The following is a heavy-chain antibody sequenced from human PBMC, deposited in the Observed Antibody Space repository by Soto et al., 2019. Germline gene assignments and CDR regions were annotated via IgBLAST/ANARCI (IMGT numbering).Heavy chain of an antibody. J-gene: IGHJ5*02. Sequence: SETLSLTCTVSGGSISSGPYSWGWIRQPPGKGLDWIGTFYYSESTHYNPSLESRVTMSVDTSKNQFSLKVSSVTAADTAVYYCARGRRIAAGGHNWFDPWGQGMPVTVSS. CDR1: GGSISSGPYS. V-gene: IGHV4-39*02. CDR3: ARGRRIAAGGHNWFDP. D-gene: IGHD6-13*01. CDR2: FYYSEST.